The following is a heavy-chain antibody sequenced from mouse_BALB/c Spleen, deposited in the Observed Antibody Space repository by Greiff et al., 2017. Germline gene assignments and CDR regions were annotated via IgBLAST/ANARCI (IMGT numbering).Heavy chain of an antibody. V-gene: IGHV14-4*02. Sequence: VQLQQSGAELVRSGASVKLSCTASGFNIKDYYMHWVKQRPEQGLEWIGWIDPENGDTEYAPKFQGKATMTADTSSNTAYLQLSSLTSEDTAVYYCNARWFAYWGQGTLVTVSA. CDR1: GFNIKDYY. J-gene: IGHJ3*01. CDR2: IDPENGDT. CDR3: NARWFAY.